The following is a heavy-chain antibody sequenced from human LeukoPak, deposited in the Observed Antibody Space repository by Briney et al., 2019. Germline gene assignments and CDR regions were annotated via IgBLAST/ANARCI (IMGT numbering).Heavy chain of an antibody. V-gene: IGHV1-69*05. CDR3: ARDSFGVVIPHYYYYMDV. CDR2: IIPIFGTA. D-gene: IGHD3-3*01. Sequence: SVKVSCKASGGTFSSYAISWVRQAPGQGLERMGGIIPIFGTANYAQKFQGRVTITTDESTSTAYMELSSLRSEDTAVYYCARDSFGVVIPHYYYYMDVWGKGTTVTVSS. CDR1: GGTFSSYA. J-gene: IGHJ6*03.